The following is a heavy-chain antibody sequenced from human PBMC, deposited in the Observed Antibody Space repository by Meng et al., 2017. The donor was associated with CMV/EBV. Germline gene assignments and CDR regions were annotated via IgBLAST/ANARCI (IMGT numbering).Heavy chain of an antibody. Sequence: GSLRLSCTVSGGSISSYYWSWIRQPPGKGLEWIGYIYYSGSTNYNPSLKSRVTISVDTSKNQFSLKLSSVTAADTAVYYCARMLAPVYGMDVWGQGTTVTSP. J-gene: IGHJ6*02. D-gene: IGHD2-8*01. CDR3: ARMLAPVYGMDV. CDR2: IYYSGST. V-gene: IGHV4-59*01. CDR1: GGSISSYY.